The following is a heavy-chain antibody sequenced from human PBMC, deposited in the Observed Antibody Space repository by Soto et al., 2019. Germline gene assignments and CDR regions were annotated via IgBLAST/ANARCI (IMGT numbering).Heavy chain of an antibody. CDR3: ARLPRPVSIFGVVRSNTIDY. J-gene: IGHJ4*02. V-gene: IGHV4-38-2*01. CDR1: GYSISSAYY. CDR2: IYYSGST. D-gene: IGHD3-3*01. Sequence: PSETLSLTCVVSGYSISSAYYWGWIRQPPGKGLEWIGSIYYSGSTYYNPSLKSRVPISVDTSKNQFSLKLSSVTAADTAVYYCARLPRPVSIFGVVRSNTIDYWGQGTPAPVYS.